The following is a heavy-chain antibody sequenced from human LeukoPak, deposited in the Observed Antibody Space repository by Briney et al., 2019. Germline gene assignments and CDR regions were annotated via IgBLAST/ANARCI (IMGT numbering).Heavy chain of an antibody. D-gene: IGHD3-22*01. CDR3: AKDFYYYDSSATQYLLDY. CDR2: IRYDGSNK. CDR1: AFTFSSYG. Sequence: GGSLRLSCAASAFTFSSYGMHWVRQAPGKGLEWVAFIRYDGSNKYYADSVKGRFAISRDNSKNTLYLQMNSLRAEDTAVYYCAKDFYYYDSSATQYLLDYWGQGTLVTVSS. V-gene: IGHV3-30*02. J-gene: IGHJ4*02.